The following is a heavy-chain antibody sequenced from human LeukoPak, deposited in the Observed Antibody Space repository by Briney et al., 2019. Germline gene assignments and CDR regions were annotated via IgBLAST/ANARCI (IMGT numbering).Heavy chain of an antibody. CDR1: GFTFSSYS. J-gene: IGHJ4*02. Sequence: GGSLRLSCAASGFTFSSYSMNWVRQAPGKGLEWVSYISSSSSTIYYADSVKGRFTISRDNAKNSLYLQMNSLRAEDTAVYYCARVGFWPLPGPGQFDYWGQGTLVTVSS. CDR3: ARVGFWPLPGPGQFDY. V-gene: IGHV3-48*01. D-gene: IGHD1-14*01. CDR2: ISSSSSTI.